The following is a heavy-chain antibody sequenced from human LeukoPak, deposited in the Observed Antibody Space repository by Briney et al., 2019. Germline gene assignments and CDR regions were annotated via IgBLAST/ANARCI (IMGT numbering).Heavy chain of an antibody. J-gene: IGHJ4*02. Sequence: PGGSLRLSCAASGLPLRSYEMNWVRLAPARGLEWISYISRTGNSIYYADSVKGRLTISRDNSKNTLYLQMNSVRAEYTAVHYCAKSGSGWYDFNYWGQGTLVTVSS. V-gene: IGHV3-48*03. D-gene: IGHD6-19*01. CDR1: GLPLRSYE. CDR2: ISRTGNSI. CDR3: AKSGSGWYDFNY.